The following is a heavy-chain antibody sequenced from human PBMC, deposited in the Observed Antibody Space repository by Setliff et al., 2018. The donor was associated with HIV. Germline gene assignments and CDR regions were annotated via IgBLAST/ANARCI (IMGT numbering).Heavy chain of an antibody. CDR3: ARHNVITYGGLLFDYYYYGLDV. V-gene: IGHV4-59*01. Sequence: SETLSLTCIVSGASISSNTWSWIRQAPGKGLQWIGFIYNSVTTNYNPSLNSRGTISLDKPKNELSLKLTSVTAADTAVYYCARHNVITYGGLLFDYYYYGLDVWGHGTTVTVSS. CDR2: IYNSVTT. J-gene: IGHJ6*02. D-gene: IGHD3-16*01. CDR1: GASISSNT.